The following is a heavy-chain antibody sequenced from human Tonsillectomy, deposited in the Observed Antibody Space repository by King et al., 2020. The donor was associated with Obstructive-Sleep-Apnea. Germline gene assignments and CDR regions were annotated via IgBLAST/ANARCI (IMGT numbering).Heavy chain of an antibody. CDR3: ARDKVVAATEYYYYYGMDV. J-gene: IGHJ6*02. V-gene: IGHV3-21*01. Sequence: VQLVESGGGLVKPGGSLRLSCAASGFTFSSYSMNWFRQAPGKGLEWVSSISSSSSYISYADSVKGRFTNSREHAKNSLSLQMNSLRAEDTAVYYCARDKVVAATEYYYYYGMDVWGQGTTVTVSS. CDR2: ISSSSSYI. D-gene: IGHD2-15*01. CDR1: GFTFSSYS.